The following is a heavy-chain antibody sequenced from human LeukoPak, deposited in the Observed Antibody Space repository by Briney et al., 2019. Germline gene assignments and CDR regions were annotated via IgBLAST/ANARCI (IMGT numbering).Heavy chain of an antibody. CDR2: MNPNSGNT. CDR3: ARGGAGSYYVYFDY. V-gene: IGHV1-8*01. Sequence: GASVRVSCKASGYTFTSYDINWVRQATGQGLEWMGWMNPNSGNTGYAQKFQGRVTMTRNTSISTAYMELSSLRSEDTAVYYCARGGAGSYYVYFDYWGQGTLVTVSS. J-gene: IGHJ4*02. D-gene: IGHD1-26*01. CDR1: GYTFTSYD.